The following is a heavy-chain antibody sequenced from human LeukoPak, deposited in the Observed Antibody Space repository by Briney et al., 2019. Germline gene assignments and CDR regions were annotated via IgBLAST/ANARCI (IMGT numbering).Heavy chain of an antibody. Sequence: PGGSLRLSCTASGFTFSTYGMNWVRQAPGKGLEWVAVISHHGSNKFYADSVKGRFTISRDNSNNMVYLQMNGLRAEDTAVYYCAKDKGKNSFDYWGQGTLVTVSS. CDR2: ISHHGSNK. CDR1: GFTFSTYG. V-gene: IGHV3-30*18. CDR3: AKDKGKNSFDY. J-gene: IGHJ4*02. D-gene: IGHD4-23*01.